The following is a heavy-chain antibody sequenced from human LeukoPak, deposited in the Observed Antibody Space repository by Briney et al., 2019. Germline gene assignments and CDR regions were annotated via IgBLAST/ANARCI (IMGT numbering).Heavy chain of an antibody. D-gene: IGHD6-19*01. J-gene: IGHJ6*03. V-gene: IGHV4-59*01. CDR1: GGSISSYY. Sequence: SETLSLTCTVSGGSISSYYWSWIRQPPGKGLEWIGYIYYSGSTNYNPSLKSRVTISVDTSKNQFSLKLSSVTAADTAVYYCARAYSSGWHGIDYYYMDVWGKGTTVTISS. CDR2: IYYSGST. CDR3: ARAYSSGWHGIDYYYMDV.